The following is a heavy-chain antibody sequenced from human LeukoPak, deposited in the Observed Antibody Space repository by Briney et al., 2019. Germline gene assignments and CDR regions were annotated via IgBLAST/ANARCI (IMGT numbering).Heavy chain of an antibody. Sequence: SETLSLTCTVSGGSINSGDYYWSWIRQLPGKGLEWIGYIYYSGSTYYNPSLRSRVTISVDTSKNQFSLKLYSVTAADTAVYYCAKYSSNSNWFDPWGQGTLATVSS. CDR1: GGSINSGDYY. J-gene: IGHJ5*02. D-gene: IGHD6-13*01. V-gene: IGHV4-31*03. CDR2: IYYSGST. CDR3: AKYSSNSNWFDP.